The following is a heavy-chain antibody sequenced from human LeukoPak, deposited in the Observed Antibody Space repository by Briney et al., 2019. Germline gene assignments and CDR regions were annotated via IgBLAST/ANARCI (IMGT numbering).Heavy chain of an antibody. D-gene: IGHD3-22*01. CDR3: ARVGGYYDSSGYYYYDYYYYYMDV. Sequence: SETLSLTCTVSGGYISSYYWSWIRQPPGKGLVWLGYTYYSGSPNYNPSLKSRVTISVDTSNNQVSLNLSSVTAADTAVYYCARVGGYYDSSGYYYYDYYYYYMDVWGKGTTVTVSS. V-gene: IGHV4-59*13. CDR1: GGYISSYY. CDR2: TYYSGSP. J-gene: IGHJ6*03.